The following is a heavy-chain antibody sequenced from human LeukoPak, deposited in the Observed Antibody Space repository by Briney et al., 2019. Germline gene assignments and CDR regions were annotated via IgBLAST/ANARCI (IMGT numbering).Heavy chain of an antibody. CDR3: ARPYYDFWSGYFWDAFDI. CDR2: ISAYNGNT. Sequence: ASVKVSCKASGYTFTSYGISWLRQAPGQGLEWMGWISAYNGNTNYAQKLQGRVTMTTDTSTSTAYMELRSLRSDDTAVYYCARPYYDFWSGYFWDAFDIWGQGTMVTVSS. D-gene: IGHD3-3*01. CDR1: GYTFTSYG. J-gene: IGHJ3*02. V-gene: IGHV1-18*01.